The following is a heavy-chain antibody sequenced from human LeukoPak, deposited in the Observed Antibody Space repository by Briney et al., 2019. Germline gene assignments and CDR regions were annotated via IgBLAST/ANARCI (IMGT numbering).Heavy chain of an antibody. D-gene: IGHD3-9*01. Sequence: PGGSLRLSCAASGFTFSDHYMDWVRQAPGKGREWVGRSRNKANSYTTEYAAAVKGRVIISRDDSKNSLYLQMNSLKTEDTAVYYCTRDLDTISKWGQGTLVTVSS. CDR3: TRDLDTISK. V-gene: IGHV3-72*01. J-gene: IGHJ4*02. CDR1: GFTFSDHY. CDR2: SRNKANSYTT.